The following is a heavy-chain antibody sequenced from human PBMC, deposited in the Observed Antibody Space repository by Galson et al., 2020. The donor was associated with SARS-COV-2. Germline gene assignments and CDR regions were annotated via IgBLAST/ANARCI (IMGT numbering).Heavy chain of an antibody. CDR2: ISGSGAST. CDR3: AKMEGIAVAATPN. D-gene: IGHD6-19*01. V-gene: IGHV3-23*01. CDR1: GFTFSSYA. J-gene: IGHJ4*02. Sequence: GGSLRLSCAASGFTFSSYAMSRVRQAPGKGLEWVSSISGSGASTYYADSVKGRFTISRDNSKNTLYLQMNSLRAEDTAIYYCAKMEGIAVAATPNWGQGTLVTVSS.